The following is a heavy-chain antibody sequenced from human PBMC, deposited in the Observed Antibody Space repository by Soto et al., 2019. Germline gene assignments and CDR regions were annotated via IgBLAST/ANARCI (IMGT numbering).Heavy chain of an antibody. V-gene: IGHV3-21*06. CDR1: GFTFTRYS. Sequence: EVQLVESGGGLVKPGGSLRLSCAASGFTFTRYSMNWVRQAPGKGLEWVSSISSTTNYIYYGDSMKGRFTISRDNAKNSLSLEMNSLRAEDTAVYYCARESEDLTSNFDCWGQGTLVTVSS. CDR3: ARESEDLTSNFDC. CDR2: ISSTTNYI. J-gene: IGHJ4*02.